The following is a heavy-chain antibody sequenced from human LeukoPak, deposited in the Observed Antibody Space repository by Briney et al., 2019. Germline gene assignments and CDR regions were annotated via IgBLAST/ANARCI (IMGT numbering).Heavy chain of an antibody. CDR2: FDPEDGET. CDR1: GYTLTELS. CDR3: ATGRRDGYSGDWFDP. J-gene: IGHJ5*02. D-gene: IGHD5-24*01. V-gene: IGHV1-24*01. Sequence: ASVKVPCKVSGYTLTELSMHWVRQAPGKGLEWMGGFDPEDGETIYAQKFQGRVTMTEDTSTDTAYMELSSLRSEDTAVYYCATGRRDGYSGDWFDPWGQGTLVTVSS.